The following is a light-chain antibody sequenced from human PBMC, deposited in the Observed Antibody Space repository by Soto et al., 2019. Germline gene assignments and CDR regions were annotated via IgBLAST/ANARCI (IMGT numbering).Light chain of an antibody. V-gene: IGKV3-15*01. Sequence: EIVMTQSPAILSLSPGETATLSCRASQSVTTKLAWYQQRPGQTPRLLIYNASTRATAVPARFSGGGSVTESALTISSRQSEDFGVYYCHQYNTWPPRFTFGRGTKVDI. J-gene: IGKJ3*01. CDR3: HQYNTWPPRFT. CDR1: QSVTTK. CDR2: NAS.